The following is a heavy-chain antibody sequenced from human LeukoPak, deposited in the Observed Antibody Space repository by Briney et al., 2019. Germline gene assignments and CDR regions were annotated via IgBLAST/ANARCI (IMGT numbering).Heavy chain of an antibody. CDR1: GFTFSTYA. CDR2: ISYDGSNK. CDR3: ARDGATVTCMDV. Sequence: GGSLRLSCAASGFTFSTYAMHWVRQAPGKGLEWVAVISYDGSNKYYADSVKGRFTISRDNSKNTVYVQMNSLRGEDTAVYYCARDGATVTCMDVWGQGTTVTVSS. V-gene: IGHV3-30-3*01. D-gene: IGHD4-17*01. J-gene: IGHJ6*02.